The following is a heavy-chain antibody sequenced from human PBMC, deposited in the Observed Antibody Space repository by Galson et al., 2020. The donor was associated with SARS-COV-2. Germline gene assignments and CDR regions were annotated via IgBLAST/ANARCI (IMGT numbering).Heavy chain of an antibody. V-gene: IGHV3-49*03. CDR2: IRSIANRETT. CDR3: TRNWGWLAAN. J-gene: IGHJ4*02. CDR1: GFGFGDYG. D-gene: IGHD3-16*01. Sequence: GESLKISCTGSGFGFGDYGMSWYRQAPGKGLEWVGLIRSIANRETTEYAASARGRFNISRDDSKSIAYLQMNSLKTEDTAVYYCTRNWGWLAANWGQGTLVTVSS.